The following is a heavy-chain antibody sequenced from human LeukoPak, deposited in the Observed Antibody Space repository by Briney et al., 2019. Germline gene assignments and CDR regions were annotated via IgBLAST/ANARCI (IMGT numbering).Heavy chain of an antibody. CDR1: GGSISSSSHY. Sequence: SETLSLTCTVSGGSISSSSHYWGWIRQPPGKGLEWIGSIYYSGDTYYNPSLKSRVTISVDTSKNQFSLKLSSVTAADTAVYYCARLDIGGLDYWGQGTLVTVSS. D-gene: IGHD5-12*01. CDR3: ARLDIGGLDY. J-gene: IGHJ4*02. V-gene: IGHV4-39*07. CDR2: IYYSGDT.